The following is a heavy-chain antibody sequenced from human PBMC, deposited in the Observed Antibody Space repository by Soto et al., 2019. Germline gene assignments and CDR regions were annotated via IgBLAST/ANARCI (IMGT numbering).Heavy chain of an antibody. J-gene: IGHJ4*02. D-gene: IGHD3-9*01. Sequence: SETLSLTCTVSGGSISSYYWSWIRQPPGKGLEWIGYIYYSGSTNYNPSLKSRVTISVDTSKNQFSLKLSSVTAADTAVYYCASWGYDILTGYQYYFDYWGQGTLVPVSS. CDR1: GGSISSYY. CDR3: ASWGYDILTGYQYYFDY. CDR2: IYYSGST. V-gene: IGHV4-59*08.